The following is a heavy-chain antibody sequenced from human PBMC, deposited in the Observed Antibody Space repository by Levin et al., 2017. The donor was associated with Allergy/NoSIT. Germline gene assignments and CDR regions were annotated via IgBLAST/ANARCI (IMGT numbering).Heavy chain of an antibody. CDR1: GFTFTHYA. J-gene: IGHJ4*02. Sequence: GGSLRLSCAASGFTFTHYAMHWLRQAPGKGLEWVALISDDGGSQYYADSVTGRFTISRDDSPHMVFLQMNSLGDEDTAVYYCARYQYYASGTYYRTFDYWGQGTLVTVSS. V-gene: IGHV3-30-3*01. D-gene: IGHD3-10*01. CDR3: ARYQYYASGTYYRTFDY. CDR2: ISDDGGSQ.